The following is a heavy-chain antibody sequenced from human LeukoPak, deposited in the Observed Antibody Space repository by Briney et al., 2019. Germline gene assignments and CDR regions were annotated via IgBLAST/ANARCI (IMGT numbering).Heavy chain of an antibody. CDR3: AANLEMAKIIDAFDI. J-gene: IGHJ3*02. D-gene: IGHD5-24*01. Sequence: ASVKVSCKASGFTFTSSAMQWVRQARGQRLEWIGWIVVGSGNTNYAQKFQERVTITRDMSTSTAYMELSSLRSEDTAVYYCAANLEMAKIIDAFDIWAKGQWSPSLQ. V-gene: IGHV1-58*02. CDR1: GFTFTSSA. CDR2: IVVGSGNT.